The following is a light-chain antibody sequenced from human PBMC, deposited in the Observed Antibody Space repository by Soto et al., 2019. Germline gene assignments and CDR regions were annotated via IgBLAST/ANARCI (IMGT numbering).Light chain of an antibody. V-gene: IGKV1-39*01. CDR3: QQSYSSPWT. J-gene: IGKJ1*01. CDR2: AAS. CDR1: QSIRKC. Sequence: EIQMTQSPSSLSPSVGDRITITCRASQSIRKCLNWYQHKPGKAHMXLIYAASSLQSGVPSRFSGSGSGTDCTLTISSLQPEDFETYYCQQSYSSPWTFGQGTKVDIK.